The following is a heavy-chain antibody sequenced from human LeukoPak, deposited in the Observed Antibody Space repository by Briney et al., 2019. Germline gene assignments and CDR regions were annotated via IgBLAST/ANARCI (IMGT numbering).Heavy chain of an antibody. V-gene: IGHV5-51*03. CDR1: GYSFTSYL. CDR2: IYPGDSDT. D-gene: IGHD1-26*01. CDR3: ARRGYSGNYLHYDY. J-gene: IGHJ4*02. Sequence: GESLKISCKGSGYSFTSYLIGWVRQMPWKGLEWIGIIYPGDSDTRYSPSFQGQVTISADKSISTAYLQWRSLKASDTAKYYCARRGYSGNYLHYDYWGQGTLVTVSS.